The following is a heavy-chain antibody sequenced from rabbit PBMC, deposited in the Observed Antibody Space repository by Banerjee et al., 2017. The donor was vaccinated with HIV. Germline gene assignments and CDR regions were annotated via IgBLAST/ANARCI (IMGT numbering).Heavy chain of an antibody. Sequence: QEQLVESGGGLVQPGASLTLTCTASGFSFSSGYWICWVRQAPGKGLEWIACIYAGSSGRTYYASWAKGRFTISKTSSTTVTLQMTSLTAADTATYFCARGYGGDVAGLHLWGQGTLVTVS. D-gene: IGHD4-2*01. CDR1: GFSFSSGYW. CDR3: ARGYGGDVAGLHL. V-gene: IGHV1S45*01. J-gene: IGHJ4*01. CDR2: IYAGSSGRT.